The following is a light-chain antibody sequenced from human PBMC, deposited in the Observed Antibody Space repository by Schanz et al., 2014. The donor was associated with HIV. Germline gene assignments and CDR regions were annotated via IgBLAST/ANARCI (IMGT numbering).Light chain of an antibody. V-gene: IGKV1-5*02. CDR1: QSISSD. Sequence: DIQMTQSPSTLSASVGDRVSIICRSSQSISSDLAWYQQKPGKAPNLLISEASILESGVPSRFSGSGSGTEFTLTISSLQPDDFATYYCQQYDSNSYTFGQGTKLEIK. J-gene: IGKJ2*01. CDR2: EAS. CDR3: QQYDSNSYT.